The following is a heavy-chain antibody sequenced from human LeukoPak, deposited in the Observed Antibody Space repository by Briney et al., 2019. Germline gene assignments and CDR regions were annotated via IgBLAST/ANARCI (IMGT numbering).Heavy chain of an antibody. CDR3: ARGLNNWNYGSAFDI. D-gene: IGHD1-7*01. CDR1: GFTFSSYG. J-gene: IGHJ3*02. V-gene: IGHV3-33*01. CDR2: IWYDGTNK. Sequence: PGGSLRLSCAASGFTFSSYGMHWVRQAPGKGLECVAVIWYDGTNKYYADSVKGRFTISRDNSKNTLYLQMNSLRAEDTAVYYCARGLNNWNYGSAFDIWGQGTMVTVSS.